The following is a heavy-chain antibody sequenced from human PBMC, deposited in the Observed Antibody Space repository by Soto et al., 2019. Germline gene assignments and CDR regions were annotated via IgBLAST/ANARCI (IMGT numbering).Heavy chain of an antibody. J-gene: IGHJ4*02. CDR1: GGSISSYY. CDR2: IYYSGST. V-gene: IGHV4-59*01. CDR3: ARDRSSGWPDY. Sequence: PSETLSLTCTVSGGSISSYYWSWIRQPPGKGLEWIGYIYYSGSTNYNSSLKSRVTISVDTSKNQFSLKLSSVTAADTAVYYCARDRSSGWPDYWGQGTRVTVSS. D-gene: IGHD6-19*01.